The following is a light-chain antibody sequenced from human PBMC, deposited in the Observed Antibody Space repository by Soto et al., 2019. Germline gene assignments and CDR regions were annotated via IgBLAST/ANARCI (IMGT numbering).Light chain of an antibody. CDR1: QSVSSY. CDR3: QQRSA. J-gene: IGKJ1*01. CDR2: DAS. Sequence: EIVLTQSPATLSLSPGEGATLSCRASQSVSSYLAWYQQKPGQAPRLLIYDASNRATGIPARFSGSGSGTDFTLTISSLEPEDFAVYYCQQRSAFGQGTKVDIK. V-gene: IGKV3-11*01.